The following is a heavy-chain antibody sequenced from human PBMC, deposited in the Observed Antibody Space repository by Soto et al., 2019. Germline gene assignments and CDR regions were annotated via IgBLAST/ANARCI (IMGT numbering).Heavy chain of an antibody. D-gene: IGHD2-15*01. CDR1: GGSISSYY. Sequence: PSETLSLTCTVSGGSISSYYWSWIRQPPGKGLEWIGYIYYSGSTNYNPSLKSRVTISVDTSKNQFSLKLSSVTAADTAVYYCGRETRSSGFDYWGQGTLVTVSS. J-gene: IGHJ4*02. V-gene: IGHV4-59*01. CDR2: IYYSGST. CDR3: GRETRSSGFDY.